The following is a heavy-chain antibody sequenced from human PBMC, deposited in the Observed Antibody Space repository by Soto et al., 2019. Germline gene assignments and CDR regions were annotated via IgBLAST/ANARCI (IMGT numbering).Heavy chain of an antibody. D-gene: IGHD3-16*02. J-gene: IGHJ4*02. V-gene: IGHV3-30-3*01. CDR2: ISYDGSNK. CDR3: ARGTDAYYDYVWGSYRSPNFDY. Sequence: QVQLVESGGGVVQPGRSLRLSCAASGFTFSSYAMHWVRQAPGKGLEWVAVISYDGSNKYYADSVKGRFTISRDNSKNTLYLQMNSLRAEDTAVDYCARGTDAYYDYVWGSYRSPNFDYWGQGTLVTVSS. CDR1: GFTFSSYA.